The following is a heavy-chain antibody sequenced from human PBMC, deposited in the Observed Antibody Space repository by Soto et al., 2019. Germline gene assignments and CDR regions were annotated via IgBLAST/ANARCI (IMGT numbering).Heavy chain of an antibody. CDR2: INHSGST. J-gene: IGHJ6*03. V-gene: IGHV4-34*01. CDR1: GVSFSGYY. CDR3: GSLDYYYMDV. Sequence: SETLPLTCAVYGVSFSGYYWSWIRQPPGKGLEWIGEINHSGSTNYNPSLKSRVTISVDTSKNQFSLKLSSVTAADTAVYYCGSLDYYYMDVWGKGTTVTVSS.